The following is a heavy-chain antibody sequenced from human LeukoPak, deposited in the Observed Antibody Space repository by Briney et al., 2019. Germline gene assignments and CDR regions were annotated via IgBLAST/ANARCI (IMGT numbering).Heavy chain of an antibody. CDR3: ARGWYPFDY. V-gene: IGHV3-23*01. CDR1: GFTFSTYA. J-gene: IGHJ4*02. Sequence: GGSLRLSCAASGFTFSTYAMSWVRQAPGKGLEWVSGISGSGGSTYNADSVKGRFSISRDNSKNTLYLQMNSLRAEDTAAYYCARGWYPFDYWGQGTLVTVSS. D-gene: IGHD6-13*01. CDR2: ISGSGGST.